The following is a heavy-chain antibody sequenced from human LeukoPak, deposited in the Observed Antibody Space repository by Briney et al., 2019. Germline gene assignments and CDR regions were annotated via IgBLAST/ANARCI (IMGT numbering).Heavy chain of an antibody. CDR3: ARISGSPHFHY. J-gene: IGHJ4*02. Sequence: PSETLSLTXTVSGGSISSSSYYWGWIRQPPGKGLEWIGSIYYSGSTYYNPSLKSRVTISVDTSKNQFSLKLSSVTAADTAVYYCARISGSPHFHYWGQGTLVTVSS. CDR1: GGSISSSSYY. V-gene: IGHV4-39*01. CDR2: IYYSGST. D-gene: IGHD1-26*01.